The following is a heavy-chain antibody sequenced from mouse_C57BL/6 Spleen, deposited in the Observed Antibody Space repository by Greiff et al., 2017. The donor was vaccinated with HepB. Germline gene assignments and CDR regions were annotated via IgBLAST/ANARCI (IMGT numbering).Heavy chain of an antibody. CDR1: GYTFTSYT. Sequence: VQLQQSGAELARPGASVMMSCKASGYTFTSYTMHWVKQRPGQGLEWIGYINPSSGYTKYNQKFKDKATLTADKSSSTAYMQLSSLTSEDSAVYYCARCLWYHDYYAMDYWGQGTSVTVSS. CDR3: ARCLWYHDYYAMDY. J-gene: IGHJ4*01. D-gene: IGHD2-1*01. CDR2: INPSSGYT. V-gene: IGHV1-4*01.